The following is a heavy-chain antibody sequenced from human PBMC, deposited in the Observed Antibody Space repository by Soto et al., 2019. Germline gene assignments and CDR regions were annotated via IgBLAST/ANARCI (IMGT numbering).Heavy chain of an antibody. V-gene: IGHV3-13*01. CDR3: ARGNEDDYYYYMDV. Sequence: GGSLRLSCAASGFTFSSYDMHWVRQATGKGLEWVSAIGTAGDTYYPGSVKGRFTISRENAKNSLYLQMNSLRAGDTAVYYCARGNEDDYYYYMDVWGKGTTVTVFS. CDR2: IGTAGDT. CDR1: GFTFSSYD. J-gene: IGHJ6*03. D-gene: IGHD1-1*01.